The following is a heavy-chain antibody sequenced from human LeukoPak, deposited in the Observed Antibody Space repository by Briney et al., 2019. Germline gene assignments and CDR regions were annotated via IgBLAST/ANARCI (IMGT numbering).Heavy chain of an antibody. CDR2: IIPIFGTA. D-gene: IGHD2-2*01. V-gene: IGHV1-69*13. CDR3: ARDSLDGVVPAATDGI. Sequence: SVKVSCKASGGSFTSYGISWVRQAPGQGLEWMGGIIPIFGTANYAQKFQGRVTITADESTSTAYMELSSLRSEDTAVYYCARDSLDGVVPAATDGIWGQGTMVTVSS. J-gene: IGHJ3*02. CDR1: GGSFTSYG.